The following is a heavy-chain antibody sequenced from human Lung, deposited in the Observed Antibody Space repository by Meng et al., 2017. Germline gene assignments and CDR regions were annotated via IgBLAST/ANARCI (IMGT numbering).Heavy chain of an antibody. CDR3: ARDIAVAGLVLYYYYGMDV. Sequence: WAGPGFILSSYEMNWVRQAPGKGREGVSYISSSGSTIYYADSVKGRFTISRDNAKNSLYLQVNSLRAEDTAVYYCARDIAVAGLVLYYYYGMDVWGQGTTVTVSS. J-gene: IGHJ6*02. D-gene: IGHD6-19*01. CDR2: ISSSGSTI. V-gene: IGHV3-48*03. CDR1: GFILSSYE.